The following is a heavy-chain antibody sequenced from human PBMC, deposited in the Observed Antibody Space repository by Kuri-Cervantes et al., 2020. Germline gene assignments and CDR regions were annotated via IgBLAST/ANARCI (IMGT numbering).Heavy chain of an antibody. Sequence: GSLKISCAASGFTFSSYSMNWVRQAPGKGLEWVSSISSSSSYIYHADSVKGRFTISRDNAKNSLYLQMNSPRAEDTAVYYCAREITMVRGGLDYWGQGTLVTVSS. V-gene: IGHV3-21*01. J-gene: IGHJ4*02. CDR1: GFTFSSYS. CDR3: AREITMVRGGLDY. CDR2: ISSSSSYI. D-gene: IGHD3-10*01.